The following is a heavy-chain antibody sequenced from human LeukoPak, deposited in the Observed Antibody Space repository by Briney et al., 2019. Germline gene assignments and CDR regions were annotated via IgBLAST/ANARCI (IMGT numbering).Heavy chain of an antibody. CDR1: GGSFSGYY. J-gene: IGHJ6*03. V-gene: IGHV4-34*01. D-gene: IGHD6-19*01. Sequence: SETLSLTCAVYGGSFSGYYWSWIRQPPGKGLEWIGEINHSGSTNYNPSLKSRVTISVDTSKNQFSLKLSSVTAADTAVYYCARRVVAGTGYYYYYYMDVWGKGTTVTVSS. CDR2: INHSGST. CDR3: ARRVVAGTGYYYYYYMDV.